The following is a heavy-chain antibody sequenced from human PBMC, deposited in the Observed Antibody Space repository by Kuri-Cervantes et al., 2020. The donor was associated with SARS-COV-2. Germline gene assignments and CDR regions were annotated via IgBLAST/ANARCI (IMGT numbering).Heavy chain of an antibody. J-gene: IGHJ4*02. D-gene: IGHD1-26*01. CDR1: GYSISSGYY. CDR3: AREGELLYYFDY. CDR2: IYRSGST. Sequence: SETLSLTCTVSGYSISSGYYWGWIRQPPGKGLEWIGSIYRSGSTNYNPSLKSRVTISVDTSRNQFSLKLSSVTAADTAVYYCAREGELLYYFDYWGQGTLVTVSS. V-gene: IGHV4-38-2*02.